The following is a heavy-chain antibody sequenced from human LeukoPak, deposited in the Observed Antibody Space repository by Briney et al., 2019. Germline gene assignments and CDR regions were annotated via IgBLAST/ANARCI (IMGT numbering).Heavy chain of an antibody. V-gene: IGHV3-30-3*01. J-gene: IGHJ3*02. CDR1: GFTFSNYA. D-gene: IGHD4-17*01. CDR3: ARDQTTDDAFDI. Sequence: GGPLRLSCAASGFTFSNYAMHWVRQAPGKGLEWVAFLSYDRSNAYYADSVKGRFTISRDNSKNTLYLQMNSLRAEDTAVYYCARDQTTDDAFDIWGQGTMVTVSS. CDR2: LSYDRSNA.